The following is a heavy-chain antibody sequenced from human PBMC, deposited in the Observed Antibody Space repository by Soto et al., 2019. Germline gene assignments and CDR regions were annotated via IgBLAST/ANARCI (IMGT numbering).Heavy chain of an antibody. V-gene: IGHV1-46*03. D-gene: IGHD2-2*01. Sequence: GASVKVSCKASGYTFTSYYMHWVRQAPGQGLEWMGIINPSGGSTSYAQKFQGRVTMTRDTSTSTVYMELSSLRSEDTAVYYCARVHGGPAAKYYFDYWGQGTLVTVSS. J-gene: IGHJ4*02. CDR3: ARVHGGPAAKYYFDY. CDR1: GYTFTSYY. CDR2: INPSGGST.